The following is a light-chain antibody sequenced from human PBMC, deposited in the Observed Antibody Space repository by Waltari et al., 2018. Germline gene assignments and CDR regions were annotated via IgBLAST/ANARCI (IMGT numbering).Light chain of an antibody. Sequence: SYELTLPPSVSVSPGPTASITCPGDKLRRKYACWYQQKPGQSPVLVIYQDSKRPSGIPERFSGSNSGNTATLTISGTQAMDEADYYCQAWDSSTVVFGGGTKLTVL. CDR1: KLRRKY. CDR2: QDS. V-gene: IGLV3-1*01. CDR3: QAWDSSTVV. J-gene: IGLJ2*01.